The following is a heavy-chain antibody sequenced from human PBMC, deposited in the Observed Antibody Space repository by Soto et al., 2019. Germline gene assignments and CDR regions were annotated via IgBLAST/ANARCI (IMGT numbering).Heavy chain of an antibody. V-gene: IGHV4-61*01. J-gene: IGHJ4*02. CDR3: ARSPATAISYFDY. D-gene: IGHD2-21*02. CDR2: IYHSGST. Sequence: QVQLQESGPGLVKPSETLTLTCTVSGGSVTSGSDYWSWIRQPPGKGLEWIGYIYHSGSTKYNPPXXXRXXISVDTSKNQFSLKLTSLTAADTAVYYCARSPATAISYFDYWGQGTLVTVSS. CDR1: GGSVTSGSDY.